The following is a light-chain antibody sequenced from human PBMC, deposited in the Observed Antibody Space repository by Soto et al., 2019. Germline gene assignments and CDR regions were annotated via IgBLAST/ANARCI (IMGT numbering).Light chain of an antibody. CDR1: SSDVGGYNY. V-gene: IGLV2-14*01. J-gene: IGLJ3*02. CDR2: DVS. Sequence: QSVLTQPASVSGSPGQSITISCTGTSSDVGGYNYVSWYQQHPGKAPKLMIYDVSNRPSGVSNRFSGSKSGNTAFLTISGLQAEDEADYYCSSYTSSWVFGGGTKLTVL. CDR3: SSYTSSWV.